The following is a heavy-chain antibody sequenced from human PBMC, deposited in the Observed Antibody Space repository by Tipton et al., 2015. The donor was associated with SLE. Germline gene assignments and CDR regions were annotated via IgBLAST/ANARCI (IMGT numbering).Heavy chain of an antibody. CDR1: GYTSSGYY. Sequence: QLVQSGAEVKKPGASLKVSCKASGYTSSGYYMHWVRQAPGQGLEWMGCINRNSGGTNYAQKFQGRITMTRDTSISTGYMESSRLRSDDTAVYYCARVVTMIRGVIILGYWGQGTLVTVSS. CDR3: ARVVTMIRGVIILGY. V-gene: IGHV1-2*02. D-gene: IGHD3-10*01. J-gene: IGHJ4*02. CDR2: INRNSGGT.